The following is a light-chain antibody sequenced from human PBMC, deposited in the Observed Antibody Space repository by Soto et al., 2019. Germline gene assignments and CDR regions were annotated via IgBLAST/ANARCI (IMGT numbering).Light chain of an antibody. V-gene: IGLV1-40*01. J-gene: IGLJ1*01. Sequence: QSVLTQPPSMSGAPGQRVTISCTGSSSNIGAGNDVHWYKQVPGTAPKLLIYGNSNRPSGVPDRISGSKSGTSASLAITGLQTEDEADFYCQSYDSSLSAYVFGTGTKLTVL. CDR3: QSYDSSLSAYV. CDR1: SSNIGAGND. CDR2: GNS.